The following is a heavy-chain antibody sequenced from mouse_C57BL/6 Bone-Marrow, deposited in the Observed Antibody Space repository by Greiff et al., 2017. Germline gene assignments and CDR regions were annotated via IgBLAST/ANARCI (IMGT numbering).Heavy chain of an antibody. Sequence: VKLVESGPELVKPGASVKLSCKASGYTFTSYDINWVKQRPGQGLEWIGWIYPRDVSTKYNETFKGKATLTVDTSSSTAYMELHSLTSEDSAVYFCARDYGSSYWYFDVWGTGTTVTVSS. J-gene: IGHJ1*03. D-gene: IGHD1-1*01. CDR1: GYTFTSYD. CDR2: IYPRDVST. V-gene: IGHV1-85*01. CDR3: ARDYGSSYWYFDV.